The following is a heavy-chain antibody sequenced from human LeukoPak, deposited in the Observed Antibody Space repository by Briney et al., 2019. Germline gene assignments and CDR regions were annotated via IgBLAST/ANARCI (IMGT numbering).Heavy chain of an antibody. D-gene: IGHD3-10*01. CDR1: GGSFSGYY. CDR2: INHSGST. V-gene: IGHV4-34*01. J-gene: IGHJ3*02. Sequence: PSETLSLTCAVYGGSFSGYYWSWIRQPPGKGLEWIGEINHSGSTNYNPSLKSRVTISVDTSKNQFSLKLSSVTAADTAVYYCARDGSVARDAFDIWGQGTMVTVSS. CDR3: ARDGSVARDAFDI.